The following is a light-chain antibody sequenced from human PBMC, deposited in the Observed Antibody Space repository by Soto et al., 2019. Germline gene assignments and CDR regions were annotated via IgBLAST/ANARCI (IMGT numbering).Light chain of an antibody. Sequence: DIQMTQSPSTLSASVGDRVTITCRASQSISSWLAWYQQKPGKAPKLLIYDASSLERGVPSSVSGSGSGTEFTLTISSLQPEDFATYDCQQRNSYPITFGQGTRLQ. CDR3: QQRNSYPIT. CDR2: DAS. V-gene: IGKV1-5*01. CDR1: QSISSW. J-gene: IGKJ5*01.